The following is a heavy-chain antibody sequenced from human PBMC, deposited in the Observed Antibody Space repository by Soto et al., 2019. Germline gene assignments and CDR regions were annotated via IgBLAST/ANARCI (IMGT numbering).Heavy chain of an antibody. D-gene: IGHD2-15*01. CDR1: GYTFTSYG. CDR3: AIRSGVVVVAATPEGWFDY. CDR2: ISAYNGNT. V-gene: IGHV1-18*01. Sequence: QVQLVQSGAEVKKPGASVKVSCKASGYTFTSYGISWVRQAPGQGLEWMGWISAYNGNTNYAQKLQGRVTMTTDTSTSTAYMKLRSLRSDDTAVYYCAIRSGVVVVAATPEGWFDYWGQGTLVTVSS. J-gene: IGHJ4*02.